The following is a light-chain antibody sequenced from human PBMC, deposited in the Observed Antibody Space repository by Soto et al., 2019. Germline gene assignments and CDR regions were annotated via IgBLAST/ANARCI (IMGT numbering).Light chain of an antibody. Sequence: QSALTQPASVSGSPGQSITISCTGTSSDVGGYNYVSWYQHHPGKAPKLMIYEVGNRPSGVSDRFSGSKSGNTASLTISGLQAEDEADYYCSSYTSSNTQVFGGGTQLTVL. J-gene: IGLJ3*02. V-gene: IGLV2-14*01. CDR1: SSDVGGYNY. CDR3: SSYTSSNTQV. CDR2: EVG.